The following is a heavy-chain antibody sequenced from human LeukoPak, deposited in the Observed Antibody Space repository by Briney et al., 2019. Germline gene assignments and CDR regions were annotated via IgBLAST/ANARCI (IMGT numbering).Heavy chain of an antibody. CDR3: ARHRRERWLQFGPGWFDP. CDR2: IYYSGST. CDR1: GGSISNNY. V-gene: IGHV4-59*08. Sequence: SETLSLTCTVSGGSISNNYWSWIRQSPGKGLEWIGYIYYSGSTNSNPSLRSRVTMSVDMSKNQFSLKLSSVTAADTAVYYCARHRRERWLQFGPGWFDPWGQGTLVTVSS. J-gene: IGHJ5*02. D-gene: IGHD5-24*01.